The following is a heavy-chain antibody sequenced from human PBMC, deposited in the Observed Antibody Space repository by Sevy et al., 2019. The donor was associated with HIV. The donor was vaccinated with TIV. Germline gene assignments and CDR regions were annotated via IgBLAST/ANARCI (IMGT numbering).Heavy chain of an antibody. V-gene: IGHV3-23*01. J-gene: IGHJ6*03. D-gene: IGHD3-10*01. CDR2: ISGSGGTT. Sequence: GGSLRLSCAASGFTFSSYAMSWVRQAPGKGLEWVSAISGSGGTTYYADSVKGRFTISRDNSKNTLYLQVNSLRADDTAVYYGAKDGSPMGRGVPYYMDIWGKGTTVTVSS. CDR1: GFTFSSYA. CDR3: AKDGSPMGRGVPYYMDI.